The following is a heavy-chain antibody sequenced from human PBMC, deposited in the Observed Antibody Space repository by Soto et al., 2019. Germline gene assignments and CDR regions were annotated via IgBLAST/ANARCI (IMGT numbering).Heavy chain of an antibody. CDR3: AKTTSGNFAWFDP. CDR1: SGSISDNNW. Sequence: PSETLSLTCAVSSGSISDNNWWTWVRQPPGKGLEWIGDIYKTGTTNYNPSLKSRVTMSLDKSKNQFSLQLTSVTAADTAVYYCAKTTSGNFAWFDPWGQGTLVTVSS. J-gene: IGHJ5*02. D-gene: IGHD3-10*01. CDR2: IYKTGTT. V-gene: IGHV4-4*02.